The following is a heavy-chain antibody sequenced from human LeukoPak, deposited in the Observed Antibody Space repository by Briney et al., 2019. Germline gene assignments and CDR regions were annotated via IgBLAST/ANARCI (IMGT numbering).Heavy chain of an antibody. CDR2: IYYSGST. CDR3: ARDNQYCSSTSCYGAFDI. J-gene: IGHJ3*02. D-gene: IGHD2-2*01. CDR1: GGSVSSGSYY. V-gene: IGHV4-61*01. Sequence: SETLSLTCTVSGGSVSSGSYYWSWIRQPPGKGLEWIGYIYYSGSTNYNPSLKSRVTISVDTSKNQFPLKLSSVTAADTAVYYCARDNQYCSSTSCYGAFDIWGQGTMVTVSS.